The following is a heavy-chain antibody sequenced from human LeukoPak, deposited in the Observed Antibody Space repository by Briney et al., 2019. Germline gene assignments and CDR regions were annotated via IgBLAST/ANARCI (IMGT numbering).Heavy chain of an antibody. CDR1: GGSISSGDYY. J-gene: IGHJ5*02. V-gene: IGHV4-30-4*08. Sequence: PSETLSLTCTVSGGSISSGDYYWSWIRQPPGKGLEWIGYIYYSGSTYYNPSLKSRVTISVDTSKNQFSLKLSSVTAADTAVYYCAREFDCSGGSCDRGWFDPWGQGTLFTVSS. CDR3: AREFDCSGGSCDRGWFDP. CDR2: IYYSGST. D-gene: IGHD2-15*01.